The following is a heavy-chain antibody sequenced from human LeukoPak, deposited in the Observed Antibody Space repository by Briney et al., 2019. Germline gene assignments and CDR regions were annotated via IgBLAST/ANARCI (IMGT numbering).Heavy chain of an antibody. J-gene: IGHJ6*02. CDR3: ARGPTDYGSGVYGMDV. V-gene: IGHV1-8*01. Sequence: ASVKVSCKASGYTFTSYDINWVRQATGQGLEWMGWMNPNSGNTGYAQKFQGRVTMTRNTSISTAYMELSSLRSEDMAVYYCARGPTDYGSGVYGMDVWGQGTTVTVSS. D-gene: IGHD3-10*01. CDR2: MNPNSGNT. CDR1: GYTFTSYD.